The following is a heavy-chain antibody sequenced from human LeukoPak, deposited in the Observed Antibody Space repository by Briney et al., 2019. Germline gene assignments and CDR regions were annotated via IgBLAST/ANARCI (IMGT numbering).Heavy chain of an antibody. CDR2: IKQDESEK. Sequence: GGSLRLSCAASGFTLSTFWMSWVRQSPGKGLEWVASIKQDESEKYYMDSVKGRFTISRDNAKNSLYLQMNSLRAEDTAVYYCARPRWLQFGPHDSWGQGTLVTVSS. V-gene: IGHV3-7*01. D-gene: IGHD5-24*01. CDR3: ARPRWLQFGPHDS. CDR1: GFTLSTFW. J-gene: IGHJ4*02.